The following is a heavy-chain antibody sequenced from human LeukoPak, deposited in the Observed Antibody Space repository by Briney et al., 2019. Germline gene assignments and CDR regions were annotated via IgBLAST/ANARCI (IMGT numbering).Heavy chain of an antibody. CDR1: GFIVSSNY. CDR2: IYSGDST. D-gene: IGHD2-15*01. Sequence: GGSLRLSCAASGFIVSSNYMSWVRQAPGKGLEWVSVIYSGDSTYYGDSVKGRFTISRDNSMNTLYLQMNSLTAEDTAVYYCARLRWSYYFDYWGRGILVTVSS. J-gene: IGHJ4*02. V-gene: IGHV3-53*01. CDR3: ARLRWSYYFDY.